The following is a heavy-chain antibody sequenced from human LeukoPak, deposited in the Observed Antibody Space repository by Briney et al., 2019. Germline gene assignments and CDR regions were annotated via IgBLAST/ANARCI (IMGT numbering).Heavy chain of an antibody. CDR2: INHSGST. V-gene: IGHV4-34*01. J-gene: IGHJ4*02. CDR3: ARHPLRYFPFGRAGFDY. CDR1: GGSFSGYY. Sequence: KPSETLSLTCAVYGGSFSGYYWSWIRQPPGKGLEWIGGINHSGSTNYNPSLKSRVTISVDTSKNQFSLKLSSVTAADTAVYYCARHPLRYFPFGRAGFDYWGQGTLVTVSS. D-gene: IGHD3-9*01.